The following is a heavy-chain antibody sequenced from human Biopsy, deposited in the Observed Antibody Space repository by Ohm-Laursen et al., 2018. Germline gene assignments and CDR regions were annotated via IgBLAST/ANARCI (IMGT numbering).Heavy chain of an antibody. V-gene: IGHV3-33*06. Sequence: SLRLSCAAFGFTFSSYGMHWVRQAPGKGLEWVAAIWYDGSNKNYADSVKGRFTISRDNSKNTLYLQMNSLGGEDTAVYYCAKCMTGGSNYYFHHCGQGTLVTVSS. D-gene: IGHD2-8*01. CDR3: AKCMTGGSNYYFHH. CDR2: IWYDGSNK. CDR1: GFTFSSYG. J-gene: IGHJ4*02.